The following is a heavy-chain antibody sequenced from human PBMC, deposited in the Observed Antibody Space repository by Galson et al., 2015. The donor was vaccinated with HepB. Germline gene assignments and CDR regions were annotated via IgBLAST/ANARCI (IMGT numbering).Heavy chain of an antibody. Sequence: SLRLSCAGSGFTFSSYGMHWVRQAPGKGLEWVAVIRPDESNKYYGDSVKGRFTISRDNSKNTVYLQMNSLRAEDTAVYYCATQSSHWVDFDYWGQGTLVTVSS. CDR3: ATQSSHWVDFDY. CDR2: IRPDESNK. CDR1: GFTFSSYG. D-gene: IGHD6-13*01. J-gene: IGHJ4*02. V-gene: IGHV3-30*02.